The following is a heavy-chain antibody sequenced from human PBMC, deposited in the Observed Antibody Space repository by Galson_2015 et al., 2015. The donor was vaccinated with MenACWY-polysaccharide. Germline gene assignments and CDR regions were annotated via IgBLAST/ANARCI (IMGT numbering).Heavy chain of an antibody. Sequence: SVKVSCKASEYTFTNFYIHWVRQAPGQGLEWMGQISPTDGTTTYAQKFQGRVTVTRDTSTSTVYMELSSLRSEDSAVFYCARLSYILTGYSHDGFDIWGQGTMVTVSS. D-gene: IGHD3-9*01. CDR1: EYTFTNFY. V-gene: IGHV1-46*01. CDR3: ARLSYILTGYSHDGFDI. CDR2: ISPTDGTT. J-gene: IGHJ3*02.